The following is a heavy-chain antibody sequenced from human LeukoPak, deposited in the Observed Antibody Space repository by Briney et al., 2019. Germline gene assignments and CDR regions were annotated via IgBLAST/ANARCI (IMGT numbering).Heavy chain of an antibody. CDR2: IWYDGSNK. J-gene: IGHJ4*02. CDR3: AKNLNGGTFYYFDS. CDR1: GFTFSSYG. D-gene: IGHD2-8*01. V-gene: IGHV3-33*06. Sequence: PGGSLRLSCAASGFTFSSYGMHWVRQAPGKGLEWVAVIWYDGSNKYYADSVKGRFTISRDNSKNTLYLQMNSLRAEDTAVYYCAKNLNGGTFYYFDSWGQGTLVTVSS.